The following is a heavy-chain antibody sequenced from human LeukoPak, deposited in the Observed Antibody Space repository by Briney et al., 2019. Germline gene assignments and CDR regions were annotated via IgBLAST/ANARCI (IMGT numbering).Heavy chain of an antibody. CDR2: IYYSGST. CDR3: AREVVAFDI. CDR1: GGSISSSSYY. V-gene: IGHV4-39*07. D-gene: IGHD2-2*01. Sequence: SETLSLTCTVSGGSISSSSYYWGWIRQPPGKGLEWIGSIYYSGSTYYNPSLKSRVTISVDTSKNQFSLKLSSVTAADTAVYYCAREVVAFDIWGQGTMVTVSS. J-gene: IGHJ3*02.